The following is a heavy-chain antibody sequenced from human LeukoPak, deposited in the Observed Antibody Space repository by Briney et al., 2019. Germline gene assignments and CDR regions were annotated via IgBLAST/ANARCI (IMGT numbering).Heavy chain of an antibody. D-gene: IGHD6-13*01. CDR1: GYTFTSYH. CDR3: AKGAPYHSISWYLMVDYNFGMDV. CDR2: ISAYNDNT. J-gene: IGHJ6*02. Sequence: ASVRVSCKTSGYTFTSYHMHWVRQAPGQGLEWVGWISAYNDNTEYAQKFQDRVSMTTDTSTSTAHMELRSLRSDDTAVYYCAKGAPYHSISWYLMVDYNFGMDVWGQGTTVTVSS. V-gene: IGHV1-18*04.